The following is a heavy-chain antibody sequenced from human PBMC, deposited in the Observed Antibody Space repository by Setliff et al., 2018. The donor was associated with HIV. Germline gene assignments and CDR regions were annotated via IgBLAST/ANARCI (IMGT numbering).Heavy chain of an antibody. CDR3: TRGDY. J-gene: IGHJ4*02. CDR2: VSGSGTTM. V-gene: IGHV3-48*03. CDR1: GFIFSDYE. Sequence: GSLRLSCAASGFIFSDYEINWVRQAPGKGLEWISYVSGSGTTMYYADSVKGRFTISRDNAKTSVYMQMNSLRAEDTAVYYCTRGDYWGQGTLVTVSS.